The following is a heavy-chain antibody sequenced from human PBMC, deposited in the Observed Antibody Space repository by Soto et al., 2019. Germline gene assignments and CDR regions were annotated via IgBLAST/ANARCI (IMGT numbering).Heavy chain of an antibody. CDR3: KRDFYFYYSDN. D-gene: IGHD3-10*01. J-gene: IGHJ4*02. CDR2: ISSSDGTV. Sequence: VGSLRLSCAASGFTFSSFEMNWVRQAPGKGLEWISHISSSDGTVYYADSVKGRFTISRDNAKMSLYLQMNSLRAEDTAVYYCKRDFYFYYSDNCGQGIVVTVYS. V-gene: IGHV3-48*03. CDR1: GFTFSSFE.